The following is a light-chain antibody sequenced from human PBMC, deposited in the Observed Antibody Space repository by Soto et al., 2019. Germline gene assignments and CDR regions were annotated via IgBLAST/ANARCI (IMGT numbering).Light chain of an antibody. Sequence: QSALTQPASVSGSPGQSVTISCTGTSSDIGGFDYVSWYQQHPGKAPKLMIYEVTNRPSGISHRFSGSKSGNTASLTISWLQAEDEADYYCSSYKGSSTYVFGTGTKLTVL. CDR2: EVT. CDR3: SSYKGSSTYV. J-gene: IGLJ1*01. CDR1: SSDIGGFDY. V-gene: IGLV2-14*03.